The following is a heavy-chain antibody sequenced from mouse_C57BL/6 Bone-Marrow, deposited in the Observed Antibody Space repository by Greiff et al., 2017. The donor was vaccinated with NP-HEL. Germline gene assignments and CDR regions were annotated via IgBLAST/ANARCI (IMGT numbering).Heavy chain of an antibody. D-gene: IGHD1-1*01. J-gene: IGHJ4*01. CDR3: ARRGDSSCYYYAMDY. Sequence: QVQLQQPGAELVKPGASVKLSCKASGYTFTSYWMHWVKQRPGQGLEWIGMIHPNSGSTNYNEKFKSKATLTVDKSSSTAYMQLSSLTSEDSAVYYCARRGDSSCYYYAMDYWGQGTSVTVSS. CDR1: GYTFTSYW. CDR2: IHPNSGST. V-gene: IGHV1-64*01.